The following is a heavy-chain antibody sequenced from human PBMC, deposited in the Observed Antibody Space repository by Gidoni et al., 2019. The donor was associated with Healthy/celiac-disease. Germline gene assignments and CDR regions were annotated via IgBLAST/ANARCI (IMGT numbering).Heavy chain of an antibody. CDR3: ARLGYYYDSSGYSTLDY. J-gene: IGHJ4*02. V-gene: IGHV3-21*01. CDR2: ISSRSSYR. Sequence: EVQLVESGGGLVKPGGSLRLSCAASGFTFSSYSMNWVRQAPGKGLEWVSSISSRSSYRYYADSVKGRFTISRDNAKNSLYLQMNSLRAEDTAVYYCARLGYYYDSSGYSTLDYWGQGTLVTVSS. CDR1: GFTFSSYS. D-gene: IGHD3-22*01.